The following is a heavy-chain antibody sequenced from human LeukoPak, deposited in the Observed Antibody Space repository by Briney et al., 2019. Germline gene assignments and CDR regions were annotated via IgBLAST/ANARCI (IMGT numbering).Heavy chain of an antibody. CDR2: INYSGTT. CDR1: GAAISNDNYY. Sequence: PSQTLSLTCTVSGAAISNDNYYWGWIRHPPGNGLEGSASINYSGTTYYNPSLHSRVSISVDTSKTQVSLRLSTVTAADTAVYYCARLSDYWGQGILVTVSS. CDR3: ARLSDY. J-gene: IGHJ4*02. V-gene: IGHV4-39*01.